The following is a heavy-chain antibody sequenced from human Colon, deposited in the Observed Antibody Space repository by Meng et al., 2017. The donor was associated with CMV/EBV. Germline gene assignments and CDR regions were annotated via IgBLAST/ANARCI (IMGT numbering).Heavy chain of an antibody. J-gene: IGHJ4*02. CDR3: ATGYNNGFYF. V-gene: IGHV3-15*01. Sequence: ELVVAAGGVLEKPGRSLRPCVAVSGIGSRNGCVWWVRQAPGKGRDGGVGSKRKTEDETKGYAAPVKSRFSISRDDSRNTLYLQMNSLKTEDTAVYYCATGYNNGFYFWGQGTLVTVSS. D-gene: IGHD1-14*01. CDR1: GIGSRNGC. CDR2: SKRKTEDETK.